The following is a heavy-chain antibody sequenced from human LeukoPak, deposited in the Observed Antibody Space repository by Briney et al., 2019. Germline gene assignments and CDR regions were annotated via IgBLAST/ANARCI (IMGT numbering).Heavy chain of an antibody. Sequence: GGSLRLSCAASGFTFSSYGMSWVRQAPGKGLEWVSGIRGSGDRTFHADSVKGRFTISRDNSENTVYLQMSSLRVEDTAVYYCAKAAVGDVFSFDYWGQGTLVTVSS. CDR1: GFTFSSYG. CDR2: IRGSGDRT. CDR3: AKAAVGDVFSFDY. V-gene: IGHV3-23*01. D-gene: IGHD1-26*01. J-gene: IGHJ4*02.